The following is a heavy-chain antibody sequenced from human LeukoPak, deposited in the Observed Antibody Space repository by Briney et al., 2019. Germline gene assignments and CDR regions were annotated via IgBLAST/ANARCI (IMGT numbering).Heavy chain of an antibody. CDR3: ARQGDYCSGGSCYLAFDY. CDR2: IYPGDSDT. Sequence: GESLKISCKGSGYSFTSYWIGWVRQMPGKGLEWMGIIYPGDSDTRYSPAFQGQVTISADKSISTAYLQWSSLKASDTAMYYCARQGDYCSGGSCYLAFDYWGQGTLVTVSS. D-gene: IGHD2-15*01. J-gene: IGHJ4*02. CDR1: GYSFTSYW. V-gene: IGHV5-51*01.